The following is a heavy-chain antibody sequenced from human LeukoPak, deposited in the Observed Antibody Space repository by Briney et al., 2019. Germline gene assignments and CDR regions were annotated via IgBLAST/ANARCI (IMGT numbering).Heavy chain of an antibody. D-gene: IGHD5-18*01. CDR3: ARDFLGSGYSYVGNWFDP. J-gene: IGHJ5*02. V-gene: IGHV1-2*02. CDR1: GYTFTGYY. CDR2: INPNSGGT. Sequence: ASVKVSCKASGYTFTGYYMHWVRQAPGHGLEWMGWINPNSGGTNYAQKFQGRVTMTRDTSISTAYMELSRLRSDDTAVYYCARDFLGSGYSYVGNWFDPWGQGTLVTVSS.